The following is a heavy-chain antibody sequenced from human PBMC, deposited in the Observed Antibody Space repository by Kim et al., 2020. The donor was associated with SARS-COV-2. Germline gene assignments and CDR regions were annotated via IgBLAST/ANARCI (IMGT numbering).Heavy chain of an antibody. CDR1: GGSISSGGYY. V-gene: IGHV4-31*03. CDR2: IYYSGST. J-gene: IGHJ5*02. CDR3: ARRDYDYIWGSYRSGWFDP. D-gene: IGHD3-16*02. Sequence: SETLSLTCTVSGGSISSGGYYWSWIRQHPGKGLEWIGYIYYSGSTYYNPSLKSRVTISVDTSKNQFSLKLSSVTAADTAVYYCARRDYDYIWGSYRSGWFDPWGRGTLVTVSS.